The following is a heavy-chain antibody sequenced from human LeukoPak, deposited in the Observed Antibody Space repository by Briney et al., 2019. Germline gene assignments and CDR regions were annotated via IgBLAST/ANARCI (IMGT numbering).Heavy chain of an antibody. J-gene: IGHJ4*02. V-gene: IGHV4-4*07. Sequence: SETLSLTCTVSGASISSYYWSLVRQPAGEGLEWIGRIYTSGSTNYKPSLKSRVTTSVDTSKNQFSLKLTSVTAADTAVYYCARDGVENSSWYPLDSWGPGTLVTVPS. CDR3: ARDGVENSSWYPLDS. D-gene: IGHD6-13*01. CDR1: GASISSYY. CDR2: IYTSGST.